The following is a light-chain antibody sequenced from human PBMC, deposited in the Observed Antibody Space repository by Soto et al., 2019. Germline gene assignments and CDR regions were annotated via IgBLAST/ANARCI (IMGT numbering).Light chain of an antibody. Sequence: NFLTQSPATLSLSPGEGATLSCRASQSVGIYLAWYQQKPGQAPRLLIYDAFQRATGIPARFSGSGSGTDFTLTISSLEPEDFAVYYCQQRSNWSPPFTFGPGTKVEMK. V-gene: IGKV3-11*01. CDR1: QSVGIY. CDR2: DAF. CDR3: QQRSNWSPPFT. J-gene: IGKJ2*01.